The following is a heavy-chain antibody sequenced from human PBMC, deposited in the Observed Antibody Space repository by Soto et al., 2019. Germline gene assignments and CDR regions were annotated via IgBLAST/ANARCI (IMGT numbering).Heavy chain of an antibody. CDR1: GFTFSSYA. CDR2: ISGSGGST. CDR3: AKVGLRDDRVVAASTPEPVRYFDY. V-gene: IGHV3-23*01. D-gene: IGHD2-15*01. Sequence: EVQLLESGGGLVQPGGSLRLSCAASGFTFSSYAMSWVRQAPGKGLEWVSAISGSGGSTYYADSVKGRFTISRDNSKNTVYLQMNSLRAEDTAVDYCAKVGLRDDRVVAASTPEPVRYFDYWGQGTLVTVSS. J-gene: IGHJ4*02.